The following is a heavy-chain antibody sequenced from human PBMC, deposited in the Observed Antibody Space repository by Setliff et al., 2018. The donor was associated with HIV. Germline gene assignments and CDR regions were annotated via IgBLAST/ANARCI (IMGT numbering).Heavy chain of an antibody. J-gene: IGHJ3*02. V-gene: IGHV4-4*02. CDR3: VRHGPQTPLFFHI. Sequence: LSLTCAVSGGSISSSNWWSWVRQSPGKGLEWIGEIFHSGSTNYNLSLKSRVTMSLDTSRNQFSLRLRSVTAADTAVYYCVRHGPQTPLFFHIWGHGTMVTVSS. CDR1: GGSISSSNW. CDR2: IFHSGST.